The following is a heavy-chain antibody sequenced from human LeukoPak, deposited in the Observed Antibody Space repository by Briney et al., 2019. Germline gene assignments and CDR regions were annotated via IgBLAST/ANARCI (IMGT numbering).Heavy chain of an antibody. CDR2: NSGSGGST. D-gene: IGHD6-19*01. Sequence: GVSLRLSCAASGFTFSSYAMSWVRQAPGKGLEWVSANSGSGGSTHYADSGKGWLTLSRDNSKNTLYLQMNSLRAEDTAVYYCAEPYTSGWYVGDWGQGTLVTVSS. J-gene: IGHJ4*02. CDR3: AEPYTSGWYVGD. V-gene: IGHV3-23*01. CDR1: GFTFSSYA.